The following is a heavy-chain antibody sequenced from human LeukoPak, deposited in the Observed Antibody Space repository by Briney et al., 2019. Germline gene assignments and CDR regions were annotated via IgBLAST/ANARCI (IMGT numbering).Heavy chain of an antibody. CDR1: GDSISTSSYY. CDR2: IYYSGST. V-gene: IGHV4-39*01. D-gene: IGHD2-15*01. Sequence: PSETLSLTCSVSGDSISTSSYYWGWIRQPPGKGLEWIGSIYYSGSTYYNPSLKSRVTISVDTSKNQFSLKLSSVTAADTAVYYCARFAVVAAMFDPWGQGTLVTVSS. J-gene: IGHJ5*02. CDR3: ARFAVVAAMFDP.